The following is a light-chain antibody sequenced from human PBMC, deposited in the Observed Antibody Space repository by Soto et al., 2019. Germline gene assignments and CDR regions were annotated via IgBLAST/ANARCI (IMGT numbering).Light chain of an antibody. CDR1: SGDVGGYDY. V-gene: IGLV2-8*01. J-gene: IGLJ1*01. Sequence: QSVLTQPPSASGSPGQSVTISCTGPSGDVGGYDYVSWYQQHPGKAPKLMIYEVTKRPLGVPDRFSGSKSGNTASLTVSGLQAEDEADYYCSSYAGSDNPYVFGTGTKVTVL. CDR2: EVT. CDR3: SSYAGSDNPYV.